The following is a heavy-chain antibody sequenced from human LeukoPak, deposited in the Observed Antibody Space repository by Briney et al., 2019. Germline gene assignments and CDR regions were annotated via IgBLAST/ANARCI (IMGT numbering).Heavy chain of an antibody. Sequence: GESLKISCKGSGYSFTSYWIGWVRQMPGKGLEWMGIIYPGDSDTRYSPSFQGQVTISADKSISTAYLQWSSLKASDTAMYYCARLVKYQLPHPREVTLYYYYYMDVWGKGTTVTISS. D-gene: IGHD2-2*01. J-gene: IGHJ6*03. V-gene: IGHV5-51*01. CDR3: ARLVKYQLPHPREVTLYYYYYMDV. CDR1: GYSFTSYW. CDR2: IYPGDSDT.